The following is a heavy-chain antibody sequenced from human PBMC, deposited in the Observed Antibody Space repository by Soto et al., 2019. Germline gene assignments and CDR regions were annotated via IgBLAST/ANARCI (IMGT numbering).Heavy chain of an antibody. CDR2: IYYSGST. CDR1: GGAIISSSYY. V-gene: IGHV4-39*01. J-gene: IGHJ5*02. CDR3: ARRNSGWAYNWFDP. Sequence: AETLSLTCTVSGGAIISSSYYFCCMRQRPGKGLEWIGSIYYSGSTYYNPSLKSRVTISVDTSKNQFSLKLSSVTAADTAVYYCARRNSGWAYNWFDPWGQGTLVTVSS. D-gene: IGHD6-19*01.